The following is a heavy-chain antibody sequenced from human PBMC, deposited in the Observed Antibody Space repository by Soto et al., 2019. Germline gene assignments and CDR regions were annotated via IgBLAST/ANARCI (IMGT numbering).Heavy chain of an antibody. J-gene: IGHJ6*03. CDR3: ASGVWAAAGYYYYYMDV. CDR2: MNPNSGNT. Sequence: ASVKVSCKASGYTFTSYDINWVRQATGQGLEWMGWMNPNSGNTGYAQKFQGRVTMTRNTSISTAYMELSSLRSEDTAVYYCASGVWAAAGYYYYYMDVWGKGTTVTVPS. D-gene: IGHD6-13*01. CDR1: GYTFTSYD. V-gene: IGHV1-8*01.